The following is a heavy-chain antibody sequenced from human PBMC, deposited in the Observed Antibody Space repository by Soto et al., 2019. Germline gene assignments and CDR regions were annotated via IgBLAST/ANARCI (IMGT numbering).Heavy chain of an antibody. J-gene: IGHJ4*02. CDR2: IYYSGST. V-gene: IGHV4-31*03. Sequence: QVQLQESGPGLVKPSQTLSLTCTVSGGSISSGGYYWSWIRQHPGKGLEWIGYIYYSGSTYYNPALKSRVTISVDTSKNQFSLKLSSVTAADTAVYYCAREKAAAGNFDYWGQGTLVTVSS. CDR3: AREKAAAGNFDY. D-gene: IGHD6-13*01. CDR1: GGSISSGGYY.